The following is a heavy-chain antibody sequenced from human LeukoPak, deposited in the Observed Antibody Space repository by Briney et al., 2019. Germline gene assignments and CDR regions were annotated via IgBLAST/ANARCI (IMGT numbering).Heavy chain of an antibody. J-gene: IGHJ3*02. V-gene: IGHV1-8*03. CDR1: GYTFTSYD. CDR3: ARGPFGSVLPRWLRASIDAFDI. D-gene: IGHD5-12*01. CDR2: MNPNSGNK. Sequence: ASVKVSCKASGYTFTSYDINWGRQATGQGLEGRGWMNPNSGNKGYARKFQGRVTITRNTSISTAYMELSSLRSEDTAVYYCARGPFGSVLPRWLRASIDAFDIWGQGTMVTVSS.